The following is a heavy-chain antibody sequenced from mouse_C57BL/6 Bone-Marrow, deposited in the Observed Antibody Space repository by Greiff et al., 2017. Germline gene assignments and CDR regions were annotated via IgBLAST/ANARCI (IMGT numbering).Heavy chain of an antibody. J-gene: IGHJ2*01. V-gene: IGHV1-19*01. CDR1: GYTFTDYY. D-gene: IGHD1-1*01. CDR3: ARPKSNYYGSSFDY. CDR2: INPYNGGT. Sequence: VQLKESGPVLVKPGASVKMSCKASGYTFTDYYMNWVKQSHGKSLEWIGVINPYNGGTSYNQKFKGKATLTVDKSSSTAYMELNSLTSEDSAVYYCARPKSNYYGSSFDYWGQGTTLTVSS.